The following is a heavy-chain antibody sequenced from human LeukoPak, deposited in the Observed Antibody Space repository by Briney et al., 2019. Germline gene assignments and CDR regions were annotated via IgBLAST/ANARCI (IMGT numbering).Heavy chain of an antibody. D-gene: IGHD3-22*01. CDR3: AKDGGGYYDSRGYPL. Sequence: GGSLRLSCAASAFTFSNSAMSWVRQAPGKGLEWVSTIGVGGSSTYYADSVKGRFTISRDNSKNTLYLQMNSLRAEDTAVNYCAKDGGGYYDSRGYPLWGQGTLVTISS. CDR2: IGVGGSST. CDR1: AFTFSNSA. V-gene: IGHV3-23*01. J-gene: IGHJ1*01.